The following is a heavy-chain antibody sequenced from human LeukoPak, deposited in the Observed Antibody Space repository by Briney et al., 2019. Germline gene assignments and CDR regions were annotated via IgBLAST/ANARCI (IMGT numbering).Heavy chain of an antibody. Sequence: TGGSLRLSRAASGFTFSSYWMSWVRQAPGKGLEWVANIKQDGSEKYYVDSVKGRFTISRDNAKNSLYLQMNSLRAEDTAVYYCARDSSTALFDYWGQGTLVTVSS. J-gene: IGHJ4*02. D-gene: IGHD4-17*01. V-gene: IGHV3-7*01. CDR1: GFTFSSYW. CDR2: IKQDGSEK. CDR3: ARDSSTALFDY.